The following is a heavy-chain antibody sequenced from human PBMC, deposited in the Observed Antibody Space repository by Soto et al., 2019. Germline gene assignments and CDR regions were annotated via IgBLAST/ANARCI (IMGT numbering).Heavy chain of an antibody. D-gene: IGHD2-15*01. Sequence: QEQLVQSGAELKKPGSSVKVSCKASGGTFNSYALTWVRQAPGHGLEWMGGIIPIFRSTNYAQTFQGRVTITANRSTSTDYTELSSLRSDDTAVYYCASVLHRANGSCWRSLYSYFDLWGRGTLVTVSS. J-gene: IGHJ2*01. CDR3: ASVLHRANGSCWRSLYSYFDL. V-gene: IGHV1-69*06. CDR1: GGTFNSYA. CDR2: IIPIFRST.